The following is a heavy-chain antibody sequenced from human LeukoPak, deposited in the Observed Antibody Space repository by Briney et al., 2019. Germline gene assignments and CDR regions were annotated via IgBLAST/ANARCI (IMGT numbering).Heavy chain of an antibody. CDR3: AKEGGAGYGYGMDV. Sequence: PGGSLRLSCAASGSTFSNYAMTWVRQAPGKGLEWVSSIGTSNTYYADSVKGRFTISRDDSKNTLYLQMDSLRAGDTALYYCAKEGGAGYGYGMDVWGQGTTVTVSS. D-gene: IGHD3-9*01. V-gene: IGHV3-23*01. CDR1: GSTFSNYA. J-gene: IGHJ6*02. CDR2: IGTSNT.